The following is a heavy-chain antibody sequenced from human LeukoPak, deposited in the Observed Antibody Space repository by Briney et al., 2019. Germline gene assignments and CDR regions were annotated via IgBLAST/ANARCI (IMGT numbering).Heavy chain of an antibody. J-gene: IGHJ6*03. Sequence: PSETLSLSCSVSHYSISSDCFWGWIRQPPGKGLEWIGYIYYSGSTNYNPSLKSRVTISVDTSKNQFSLKLSSVTAADTAVYYCAGGYYYMDVWGKGTTVTISS. CDR1: HYSISSDC. CDR2: IYYSGST. CDR3: AGGYYYMDV. V-gene: IGHV4-59*01. D-gene: IGHD3-16*01.